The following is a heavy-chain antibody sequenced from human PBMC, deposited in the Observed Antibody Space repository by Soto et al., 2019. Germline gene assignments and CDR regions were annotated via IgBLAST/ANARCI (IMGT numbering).Heavy chain of an antibody. D-gene: IGHD3-10*01. J-gene: IGHJ4*02. CDR2: IWYDGSKK. V-gene: IGHV3-33*01. Sequence: GGSLRLSCAASGFTFSNYGMHWVRQAPGKGLEWVAVIWYDGSKKDYADSLRGRFTISRDNSKNTLYLQMNSLRAEDTAVYYCARGNHYASGTYYNAFDYWGQGTLVTVSS. CDR3: ARGNHYASGTYYNAFDY. CDR1: GFTFSNYG.